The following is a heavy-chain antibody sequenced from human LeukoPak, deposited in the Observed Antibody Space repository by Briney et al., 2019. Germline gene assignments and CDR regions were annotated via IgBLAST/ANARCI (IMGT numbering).Heavy chain of an antibody. J-gene: IGHJ2*01. CDR2: IYTSGST. D-gene: IGHD6-19*01. CDR1: GGSISSYY. Sequence: SETLSLTCTVSGGSISSYYWSWIRQPAGKGLEWIGRIYTSGSTNYNPSLKSRVTISVDTSKNQFSLKLSSVTAADTAVYYCARDRGQWLVDWYFDLWGRGTLVTVSS. V-gene: IGHV4-4*07. CDR3: ARDRGQWLVDWYFDL.